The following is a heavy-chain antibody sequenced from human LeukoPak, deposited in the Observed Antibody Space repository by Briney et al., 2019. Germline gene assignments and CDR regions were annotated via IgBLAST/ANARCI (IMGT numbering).Heavy chain of an antibody. Sequence: PGGSLRLSCAASGFTFSSYAMSWVRQAPGKGLEWVSAISGSGGSTYYADSVKGRFTISRDNSKNTLYLQMNSLRAEDTAVYYCARSPMIVVVITTFDYWGQGTLVAVSS. CDR1: GFTFSSYA. V-gene: IGHV3-23*01. CDR2: ISGSGGST. J-gene: IGHJ4*02. CDR3: ARSPMIVVVITTFDY. D-gene: IGHD3-22*01.